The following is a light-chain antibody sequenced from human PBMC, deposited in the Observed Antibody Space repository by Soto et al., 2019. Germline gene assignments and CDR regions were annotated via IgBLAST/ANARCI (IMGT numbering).Light chain of an antibody. CDR1: QRVLYSSNNKNY. Sequence: DIVMTQSPDSLAVSLGERATINCKSIQRVLYSSNNKNYLGWYQQKPGQSPNLLIYWASTRESGVPDRFSGSGSGTEFTLTISSLQAEDVAVYYCQQYYSIPYTFGQRTKLEI. V-gene: IGKV4-1*01. CDR3: QQYYSIPYT. J-gene: IGKJ2*01. CDR2: WAS.